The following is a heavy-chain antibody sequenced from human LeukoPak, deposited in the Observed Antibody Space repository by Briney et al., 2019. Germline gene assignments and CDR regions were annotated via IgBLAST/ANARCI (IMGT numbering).Heavy chain of an antibody. V-gene: IGHV5-51*01. Sequence: GESLNISCKASGYTFTNYWIGWVRQMPGKGLEWMGIIYPGDSDTKYSPSFQGQVTISADKSINTAYLQWSSLKAPDTAMYYCARPLISAGDSFDIWGQGTMVTVSS. CDR3: ARPLISAGDSFDI. CDR2: IYPGDSDT. J-gene: IGHJ3*02. CDR1: GYTFTNYW. D-gene: IGHD3-3*02.